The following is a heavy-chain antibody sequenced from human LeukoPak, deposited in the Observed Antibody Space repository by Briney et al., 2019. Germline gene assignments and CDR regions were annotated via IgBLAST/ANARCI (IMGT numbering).Heavy chain of an antibody. Sequence: GGSLRLSCSASGFTFITSWMNWVRQAPGKGLEWVASITPNGSEKYYVDPVWGRFTISRDDDKNSVYLQMNSLRAEDTAVYYCARDRAYKAFDYWGQGNLVSVSS. CDR3: ARDRAYKAFDY. J-gene: IGHJ4*02. D-gene: IGHD5-24*01. V-gene: IGHV3-7*01. CDR2: ITPNGSEK. CDR1: GFTFITSW.